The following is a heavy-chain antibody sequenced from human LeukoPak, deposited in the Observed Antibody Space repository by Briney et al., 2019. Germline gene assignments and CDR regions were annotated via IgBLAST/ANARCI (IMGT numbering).Heavy chain of an antibody. D-gene: IGHD1-26*01. CDR3: ARTLTMGARDY. Sequence: ASVKVSCKASGYTFTSYYMHWVRQAPGQGLEWMGIINPSGGSTSYAQKFQGRVTMTRDTSTSTVYMELSSLGSEDTAVYYCARTLTMGARDYWGQGTLVTVSS. CDR2: INPSGGST. J-gene: IGHJ4*02. V-gene: IGHV1-46*01. CDR1: GYTFTSYY.